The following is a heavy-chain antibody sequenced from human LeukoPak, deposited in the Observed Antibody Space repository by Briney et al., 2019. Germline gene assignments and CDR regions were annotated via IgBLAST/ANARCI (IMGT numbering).Heavy chain of an antibody. CDR3: ATEAGRYYDSTSGAFDI. J-gene: IGHJ3*02. V-gene: IGHV1-24*01. Sequence: GASVKVSCKVSGYTLTELSMHWVRQAPGKGLEWMGGFDPEDGETIYAQKLQGRVTMTEDTSTDTAYMELSSLRSEDTAVYYCATEAGRYYDSTSGAFDIWGQGTMVTVSS. CDR1: GYTLTELS. D-gene: IGHD3-22*01. CDR2: FDPEDGET.